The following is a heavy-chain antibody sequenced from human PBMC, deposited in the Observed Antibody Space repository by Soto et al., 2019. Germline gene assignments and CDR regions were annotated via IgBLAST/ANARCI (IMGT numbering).Heavy chain of an antibody. CDR2: ISGGGTA. CDR3: AKWHTYNFDSLAFAGLDY. J-gene: IGHJ4*02. D-gene: IGHD3-22*01. CDR1: GFTFSSCA. Sequence: GGSLRLSCVGSGFTFSSCAMTWVRQAPGKGLEWVSAISGGGTAYYADSVTGRFTISRDNSKSTLYLQMSSLRAEDTATYYCAKWHTYNFDSLAFAGLDYWGQGTQVTVSS. V-gene: IGHV3-23*01.